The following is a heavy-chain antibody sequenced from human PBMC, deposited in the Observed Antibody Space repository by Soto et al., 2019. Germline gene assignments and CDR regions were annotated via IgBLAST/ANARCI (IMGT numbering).Heavy chain of an antibody. V-gene: IGHV4-38-2*01. J-gene: IGHJ5*02. CDR3: ARGAATVTPGWFDP. Sequence: SETLSLTFAVSGYSISSAYYWGWIRQPPRKGLQWIASIYHSGRTYYNPSLKSRVTISVDTSKNQFSLKMTSVTAGHTAVYSCARGAATVTPGWFDPWGPGTMVIVAS. CDR1: GYSISSAYY. D-gene: IGHD4-17*01. CDR2: IYHSGRT.